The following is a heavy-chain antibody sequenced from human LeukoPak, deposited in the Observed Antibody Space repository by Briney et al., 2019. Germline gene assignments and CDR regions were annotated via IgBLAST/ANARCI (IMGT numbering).Heavy chain of an antibody. D-gene: IGHD2-2*02. CDR1: GGSFSNYY. CDR2: VNDRGDT. CDR3: ARLCSSTSCYKDAFDY. Sequence: SETLSLTCGVDGGSFSNYYWSWIRQSPGRGLEWIGEVNDRGDTDYNPSLKSRVTISVDTSKNQFSLKLSSVTAADTAVYYCARLCSSTSCYKDAFDYWGQGTLVTVSS. V-gene: IGHV4-34*01. J-gene: IGHJ4*02.